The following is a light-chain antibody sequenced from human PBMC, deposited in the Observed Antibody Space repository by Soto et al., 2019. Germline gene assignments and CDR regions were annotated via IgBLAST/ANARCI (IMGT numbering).Light chain of an antibody. V-gene: IGKV3-20*01. CDR2: GAS. Sequence: EIVLTQSPGTLSLSPGDRATLSCRASQTVSSSYLAWYQQKPGQAPRPLIYGASSRATGIPDRFSGSGSGTDFTLTISRMEPEDFAVYYCLQYGSSPWTFGQGTKVDVK. CDR1: QTVSSSY. CDR3: LQYGSSPWT. J-gene: IGKJ1*01.